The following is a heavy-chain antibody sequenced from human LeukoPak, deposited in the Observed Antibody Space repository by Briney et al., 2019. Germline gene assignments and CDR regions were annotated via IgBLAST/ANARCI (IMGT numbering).Heavy chain of an antibody. CDR1: GGSISSSSYY. V-gene: IGHV4-39*07. D-gene: IGHD2-2*01. CDR3: ARDRYCSSTSCPYYYGMDV. Sequence: ASETLSLTCTVSGGSISSSSYYWGWIRQPPGKGLEWIGSIYYSGSTYYNPSLKSRVTISVDTSKNQFSLKLSSVTAADTAVYYCARDRYCSSTSCPYYYGMDVWGQGTTVTVSS. CDR2: IYYSGST. J-gene: IGHJ6*02.